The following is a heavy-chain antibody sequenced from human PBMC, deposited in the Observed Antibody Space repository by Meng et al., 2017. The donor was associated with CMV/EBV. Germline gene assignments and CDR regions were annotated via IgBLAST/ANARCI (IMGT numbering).Heavy chain of an antibody. J-gene: IGHJ6*02. D-gene: IGHD6-19*01. CDR1: GGSFSGYY. V-gene: IGHV4-34*01. CDR2: INHSGST. Sequence: SETLSLTCAVYGGSFSGYYWSWIRQPPGKGLEWIGEINHSGSTNYNPSLKSRVTISVDTSKNQFSLKLSSVTAADTAVYYCARQRSSGWLYYYYGMDVWGQGTTVTV. CDR3: ARQRSSGWLYYYYGMDV.